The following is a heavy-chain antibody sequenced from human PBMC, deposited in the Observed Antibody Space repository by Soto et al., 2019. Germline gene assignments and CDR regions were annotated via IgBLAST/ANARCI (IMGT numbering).Heavy chain of an antibody. V-gene: IGHV3-30-3*01. CDR1: GFTFSSYA. Sequence: XESLRLAFAASGFTFSSYAMHWVRQAPGKGLEWVAVISYDGSNKYYADSVKGRSTISRDNSKNTLYLQMNSLRAEDTAVYYCGVATKPYYYYGMDVWGQGTTVTVSS. J-gene: IGHJ6*02. CDR3: GVATKPYYYYGMDV. CDR2: ISYDGSNK. D-gene: IGHD5-12*01.